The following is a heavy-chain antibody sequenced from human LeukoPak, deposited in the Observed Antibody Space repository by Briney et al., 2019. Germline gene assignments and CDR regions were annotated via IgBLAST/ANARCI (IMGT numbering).Heavy chain of an antibody. J-gene: IGHJ4*02. D-gene: IGHD4-4*01. V-gene: IGHV3-23*01. Sequence: PGGSLRLSCAASGFTFSSYAMSWVRQAPVKGLEWVSTISGSGGSTYYADSVKGRFTISRDNSKNTLYLQMNSLRAEDTAVYYCAKDLHDYKPQRFDYWGQGTLVTVSS. CDR1: GFTFSSYA. CDR2: ISGSGGST. CDR3: AKDLHDYKPQRFDY.